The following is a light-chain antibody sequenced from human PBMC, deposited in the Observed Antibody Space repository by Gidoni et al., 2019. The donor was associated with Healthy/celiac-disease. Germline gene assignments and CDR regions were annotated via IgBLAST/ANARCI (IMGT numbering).Light chain of an antibody. CDR3: QQYGSSPPGIT. CDR1: QSVSSSY. V-gene: IGKV3-20*01. J-gene: IGKJ4*01. CDR2: GAS. Sequence: EIVLTQLPAPLSLSPGERATRACRARQSVSSSYLAWYQQKPGQAPRLLIYGASSRATGIPDRFSGSGSGTDFTLTISRLEPEDFAVYYCQQYGSSPPGITFGGGTKVEIK.